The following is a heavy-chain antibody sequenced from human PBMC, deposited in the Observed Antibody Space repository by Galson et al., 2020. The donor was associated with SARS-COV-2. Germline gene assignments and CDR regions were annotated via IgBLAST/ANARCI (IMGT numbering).Heavy chain of an antibody. Sequence: TLSLTCTVSGGSIRSSNYYSGWIRQPPGKGLEWIGSVLNSGTTHYSPSLQSRVTISVDTSKNQFSLNLNSVTAADTAMYYCARDATSSGWYNWFDPWGQGTLVTVSS. V-gene: IGHV4-39*07. CDR1: GGSIRSSNYY. J-gene: IGHJ5*02. CDR2: VLNSGTT. D-gene: IGHD6-19*01. CDR3: ARDATSSGWYNWFDP.